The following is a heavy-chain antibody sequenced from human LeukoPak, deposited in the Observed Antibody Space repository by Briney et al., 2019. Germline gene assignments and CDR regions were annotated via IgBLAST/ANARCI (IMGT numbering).Heavy chain of an antibody. V-gene: IGHV1-69*01. J-gene: IGHJ4*02. Sequence: GSSVKVSCKASGGTFSSYAISWVRQAPGQGREWMGGIIPIFGTANYAQKFQGRVTITADESTRTAYMELSSLRSEDTAVYYCARGAGDYVGVYFDYWGQGTLVTVSS. CDR3: ARGAGDYVGVYFDY. CDR2: IIPIFGTA. D-gene: IGHD4-17*01. CDR1: GGTFSSYA.